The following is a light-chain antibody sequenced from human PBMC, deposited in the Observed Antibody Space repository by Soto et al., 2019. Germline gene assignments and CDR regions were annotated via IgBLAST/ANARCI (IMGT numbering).Light chain of an antibody. J-gene: IGKJ3*01. CDR1: QGISNY. CDR3: QKYNSAVT. Sequence: DIQMTQSPSSLSASVGDRVTITCRASQGISNYLAWYQQKPGKVPKLLIYAASTLQSGVPSRFSGSGSGTDFTVTISSLQPEDVATYYCQKYNSAVTFGPGTKVDIK. CDR2: AAS. V-gene: IGKV1-27*01.